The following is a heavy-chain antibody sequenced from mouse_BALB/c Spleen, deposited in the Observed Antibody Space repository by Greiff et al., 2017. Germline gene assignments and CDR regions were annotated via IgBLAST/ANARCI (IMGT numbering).Heavy chain of an antibody. CDR3: ARRGWLITLDY. CDR1: GFDFSRYW. J-gene: IGHJ2*01. Sequence: EVQLQQSGGGLVQPGGSLKLSCAASGFDFSRYWMSWVRQAPGKGLEWIGEINPDSSTINYTPSLKDKFIISRDNAKNTLYLQMSKVRSEDTALYYCARRGWLITLDYWGQGTTLTVSS. CDR2: INPDSSTI. V-gene: IGHV4-1*02. D-gene: IGHD1-3*01.